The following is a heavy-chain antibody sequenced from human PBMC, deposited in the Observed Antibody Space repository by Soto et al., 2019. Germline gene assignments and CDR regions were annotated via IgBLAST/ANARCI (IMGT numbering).Heavy chain of an antibody. D-gene: IGHD6-6*01. J-gene: IGHJ6*02. Sequence: SETLSLTCTVSGGSISSYYWSWIRQPPGKGLEWIGYIYYSGSTNYNPSLKSRVTISVDTSKSQFSLKLSSVTAADTAVYYCARVISSSSSLGLRYYYYGMDVWGQGTTVTVSS. V-gene: IGHV4-59*08. CDR3: ARVISSSSSLGLRYYYYGMDV. CDR2: IYYSGST. CDR1: GGSISSYY.